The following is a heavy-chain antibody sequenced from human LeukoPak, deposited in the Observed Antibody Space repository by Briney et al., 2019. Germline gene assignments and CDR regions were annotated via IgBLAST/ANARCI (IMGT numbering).Heavy chain of an antibody. CDR1: GGSISSSNYY. CDR2: INYSGST. CDR3: VRRKLGATGSLIDC. J-gene: IGHJ4*02. Sequence: KPSETLSLTCTVSGGSISSSNYYWGWIRQPPGKGLEWIGSINYSGSTNFNPSLESRVTISVDTSKNQFSVKLSSVTAADTAVYYCVRRKLGATGSLIDCWGQGNLVAVSS. V-gene: IGHV4-39*01. D-gene: IGHD3-10*01.